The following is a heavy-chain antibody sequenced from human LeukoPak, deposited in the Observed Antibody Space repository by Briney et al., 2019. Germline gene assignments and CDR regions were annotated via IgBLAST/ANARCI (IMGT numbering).Heavy chain of an antibody. Sequence: ASVKVSCKASGYTFTSYGISWVRQAPGQGLEWMGWISAYNGNTNYAQKLQGRVTVTTDTSTSTAYMELRSLSSDDTAVYYCASEERRNWFDPWGQGTLVTVSS. V-gene: IGHV1-18*01. J-gene: IGHJ5*02. CDR1: GYTFTSYG. CDR2: ISAYNGNT. CDR3: ASEERRNWFDP. D-gene: IGHD1-1*01.